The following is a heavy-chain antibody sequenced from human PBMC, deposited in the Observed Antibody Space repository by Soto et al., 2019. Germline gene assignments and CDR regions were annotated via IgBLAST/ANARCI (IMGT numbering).Heavy chain of an antibody. CDR3: ARDSVSNWGWFDP. Sequence: QVQLVESGGGLVKPGGSLRLSCAASGFTFSDYYMSWIRQAPGKGLEWVSHISESGRTIYYADSVKGRFTISRDNAKNSVYLQMNSLRAEDTAVYYCARDSVSNWGWFDPWGQGTLVTVFS. CDR2: ISESGRTI. D-gene: IGHD7-27*01. CDR1: GFTFSDYY. J-gene: IGHJ5*02. V-gene: IGHV3-11*01.